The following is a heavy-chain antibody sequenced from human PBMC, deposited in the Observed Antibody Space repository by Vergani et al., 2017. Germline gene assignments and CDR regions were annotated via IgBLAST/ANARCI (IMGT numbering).Heavy chain of an antibody. CDR2: IIPIFGTA. J-gene: IGHJ5*02. CDR3: ARGGCGITGTTHPHNNWFDP. D-gene: IGHD1-20*01. Sequence: QVQLVQSGAEVKKPGSSVKVSCKASGGTFSSYAISWVRQAPGQGLEWMGGIIPIFGTANYAQKFQGRVTITADESTSTAYMELSSLRSEDTAVYYCARGGCGITGTTHPHNNWFDPWGQGTLVTVSS. CDR1: GGTFSSYA. V-gene: IGHV1-69*01.